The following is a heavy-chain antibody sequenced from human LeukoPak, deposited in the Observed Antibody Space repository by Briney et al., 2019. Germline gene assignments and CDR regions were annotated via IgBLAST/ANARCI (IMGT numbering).Heavy chain of an antibody. CDR2: ISSSGSTI. V-gene: IGHV3-11*01. CDR1: GGSISSSSYY. J-gene: IGHJ4*02. D-gene: IGHD7-27*01. Sequence: LSLTCTVSGGSISSSSYYWGWIRQPPGKGLEWVSYISSSGSTIYYADSVKGRFTISRDNAKNSLYLQMNSLRAEDTAVYYCASSKLGVDYWGQGTLVTVSS. CDR3: ASSKLGVDY.